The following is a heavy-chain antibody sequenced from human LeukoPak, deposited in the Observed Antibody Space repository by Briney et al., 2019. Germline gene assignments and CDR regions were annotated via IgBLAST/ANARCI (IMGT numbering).Heavy chain of an antibody. CDR3: AKDAGIAVAGTDY. V-gene: IGHV3-23*01. CDR2: ISGSGVST. Sequence: GGSPRLSCAASGFTFSKYAFHWVRQAPGKGLEWVSTISGSGVSTFYADSVKGRFTISRDNSKNTLYLQMNSLRAEDTAVYYCAKDAGIAVAGTDYWGQGTLVTVSS. D-gene: IGHD6-19*01. J-gene: IGHJ4*02. CDR1: GFTFSKYA.